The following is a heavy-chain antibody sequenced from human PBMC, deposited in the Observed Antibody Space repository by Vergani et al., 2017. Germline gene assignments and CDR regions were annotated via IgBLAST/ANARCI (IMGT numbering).Heavy chain of an antibody. Sequence: VPLVPSGAEVKKPGASVKVSCKASGYTFTSYYMHWVRQAPGQGLAWMGIINPSGGSTSYAQKFQGRVTMTRDTSTSTVYMELSSLRSEDTAVYYCARDLATPGYSYSFDLWGRGTLVTVSS. J-gene: IGHJ2*01. CDR1: GYTFTSYY. D-gene: IGHD5-18*01. V-gene: IGHV1-46*01. CDR2: INPSGGST. CDR3: ARDLATPGYSYSFDL.